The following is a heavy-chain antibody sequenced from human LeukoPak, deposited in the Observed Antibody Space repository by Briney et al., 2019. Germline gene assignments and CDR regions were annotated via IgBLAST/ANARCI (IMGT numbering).Heavy chain of an antibody. CDR3: ARIFREQWQTGLEY. J-gene: IGHJ4*02. CDR1: GGSISSSSYY. Sequence: SSETLSLTCTVSGGSISSSSYYWGWIRQPPGKGLEWIGSIYYSGSTYYNPSLKSRVTISVDTSKNQFSLKLSSVTAADTAVYYCARIFREQWQTGLEYWGQGTLVTVSS. V-gene: IGHV4-39*01. CDR2: IYYSGST. D-gene: IGHD6-19*01.